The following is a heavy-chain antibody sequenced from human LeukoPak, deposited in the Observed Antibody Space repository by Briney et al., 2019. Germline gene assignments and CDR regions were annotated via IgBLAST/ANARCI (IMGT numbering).Heavy chain of an antibody. Sequence: ASVKVSCKASLYTFTSYYMHWVGQAPGQGRKGMAIINPSGGSTSYAQKFRRRVTMTRDLSKSTVHMQLSSTGSEDAAVYYCARAVVPAAPFDYWGQGTLVTVSS. CDR3: ARAVVPAAPFDY. CDR2: INPSGGST. CDR1: LYTFTSYY. D-gene: IGHD2-2*01. V-gene: IGHV1-46*01. J-gene: IGHJ4*02.